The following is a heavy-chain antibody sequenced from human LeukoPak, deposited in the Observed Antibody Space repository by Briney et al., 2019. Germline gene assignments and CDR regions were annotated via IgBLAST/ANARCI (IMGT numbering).Heavy chain of an antibody. Sequence: ASVKVSCKASGYTFTNYFMHWVRQAPGQGLEWMVIISPTGGSTSYAQNLQGRVTMTTDISTSTAYMELRTLRSDDTAVYYCARDRDRSGSQSYWGQGTLVTVSS. J-gene: IGHJ4*02. V-gene: IGHV1-46*01. CDR3: ARDRDRSGSQSY. D-gene: IGHD1-26*01. CDR1: GYTFTNYF. CDR2: ISPTGGST.